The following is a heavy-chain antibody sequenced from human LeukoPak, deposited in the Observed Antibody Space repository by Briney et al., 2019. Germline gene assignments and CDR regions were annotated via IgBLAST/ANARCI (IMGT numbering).Heavy chain of an antibody. CDR3: TRSGYRHPYHFDS. CDR1: GFSVRTTY. J-gene: IGHJ4*02. CDR2: LYTGGGT. V-gene: IGHV3-53*01. D-gene: IGHD3-22*01. Sequence: GGSLRLSCAASGFSVRTTYMSWVRQAPGQGLEWGSVLYTGGGTDHADSVKGRFTISRDNSKNTLSLQMNSLRVEDTAIYYCTRSGYRHPYHFDSWGQGTLVTVSS.